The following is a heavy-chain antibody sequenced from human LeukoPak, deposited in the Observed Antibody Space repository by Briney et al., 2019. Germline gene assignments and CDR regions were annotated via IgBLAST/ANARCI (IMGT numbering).Heavy chain of an antibody. D-gene: IGHD3-10*01. CDR1: GFSFSSYW. J-gene: IGHJ6*03. CDR2: IRRDESER. Sequence: GGSLRLSCEASGFSFSSYWMTWVRQPPGKGPEWVANIRRDESERYSADSVKGRFTISRDNAKKSVYLHMSSLRAEDTALYYCARLSAYYYGSYFYYYMDVWGKGTTVTISS. V-gene: IGHV3-7*01. CDR3: ARLSAYYYGSYFYYYMDV.